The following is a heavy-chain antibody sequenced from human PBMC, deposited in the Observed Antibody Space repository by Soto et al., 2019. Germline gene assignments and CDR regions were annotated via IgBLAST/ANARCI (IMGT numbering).Heavy chain of an antibody. CDR2: INHSGRT. V-gene: IGHV4-38-2*02. D-gene: IGHD6-13*01. CDR1: GYSISSGHY. CDR3: ARVPPRIAAAGTFGP. Sequence: SETLSLTCPVSGYSISSGHYWGWIRQPPGKGLEWIGNINHSGRTFYNPSLKSRVIVSVDTSKNQFSLKLTSVTAADTAAYFCARVPPRIAAAGTFGPWGQGTLVTVSS. J-gene: IGHJ5*02.